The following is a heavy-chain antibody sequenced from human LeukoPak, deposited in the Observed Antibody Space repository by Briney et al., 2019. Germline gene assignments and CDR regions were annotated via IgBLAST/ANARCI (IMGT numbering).Heavy chain of an antibody. D-gene: IGHD2-2*01. Sequence: SETLSLTCADSGGSFSGYYWSWIRQAPGKGLEWIGEIKQSGGTDYNPSLKSRVTISLDTSTTQFSLRLSSVTAADTAVYYCARGPPQDYCITTNCYFVFDYWGQGTLVTVSS. J-gene: IGHJ4*02. CDR2: IKQSGGT. V-gene: IGHV4-34*01. CDR3: ARGPPQDYCITTNCYFVFDY. CDR1: GGSFSGYY.